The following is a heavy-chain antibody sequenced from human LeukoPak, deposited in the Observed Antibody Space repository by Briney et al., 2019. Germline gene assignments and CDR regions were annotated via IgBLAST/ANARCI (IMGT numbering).Heavy chain of an antibody. CDR1: GFTFSTYA. CDR3: AKDEGRAAAGNFDY. V-gene: IGHV3-23*01. D-gene: IGHD6-13*01. Sequence: GASLRLSCAASGFTFSTYAMNWLRQAPGKGLEWVSTISASGGSTYYADSVKGRFTISRDISKNTLYLQMNSLRAEDTAVYYCAKDEGRAAAGNFDYWGQGTLVTVSS. CDR2: ISASGGST. J-gene: IGHJ4*02.